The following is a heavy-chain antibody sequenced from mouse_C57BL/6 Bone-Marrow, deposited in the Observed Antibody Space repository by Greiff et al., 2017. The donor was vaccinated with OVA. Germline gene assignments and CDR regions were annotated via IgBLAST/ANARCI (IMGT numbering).Heavy chain of an antibody. D-gene: IGHD1-1*01. CDR1: GYTFTSYW. CDR3: ARKGGGVYYGSSGYYFDY. Sequence: QVQLQQPGAELVKPGASVKMSCKASGYTFTSYWITWVKQRPGQGLEWIGDIYPGSGSTNYNEKFKSKATLTVDTSSSTAYMQLSSLTSEDSAVYYCARKGGGVYYGSSGYYFDYWGQGTTRTVSS. V-gene: IGHV1-55*01. CDR2: IYPGSGST. J-gene: IGHJ2*01.